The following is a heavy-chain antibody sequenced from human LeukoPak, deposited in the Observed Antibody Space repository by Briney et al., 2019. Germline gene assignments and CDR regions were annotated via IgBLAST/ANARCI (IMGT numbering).Heavy chain of an antibody. D-gene: IGHD5-24*01. CDR2: ISFDGGTS. CDR3: AKSREGVPTRCLDS. CDR1: GFTFSAYG. Sequence: GGSLRLSCAASGFTFSAYGMNWVRQAPGKGLEGVAIISFDGGTSYYADSVKGRFTISRDTSKNTLYLQMDSLRAEDTAVYYCAKSREGVPTRCLDSWGQGTLVTVSS. V-gene: IGHV3-30*18. J-gene: IGHJ4*02.